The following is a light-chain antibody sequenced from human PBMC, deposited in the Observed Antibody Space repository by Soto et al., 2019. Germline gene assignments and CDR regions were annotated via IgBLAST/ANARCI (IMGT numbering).Light chain of an antibody. CDR3: GSWDSSLSAYV. CDR1: SSNLGGNS. CDR2: DAN. Sequence: QSVMTQPPSVSAAPGQKVTISCSGSSSNLGGNSVSWYHQLPGTAPKLLIYDANKRPSVIPARFSGSKSGTSATLGTTGCPTGDEDDYYCGSWDSSLSAYVFGTGTKLTVL. J-gene: IGLJ1*01. V-gene: IGLV1-51*01.